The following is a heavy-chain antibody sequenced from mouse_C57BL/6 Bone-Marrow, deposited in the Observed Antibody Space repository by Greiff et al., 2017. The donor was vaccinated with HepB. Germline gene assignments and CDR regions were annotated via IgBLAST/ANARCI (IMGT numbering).Heavy chain of an antibody. CDR2: IYPIDGST. Sequence: VQLQQSDAELVKPGASVKISCKVSGYTFTDHTIHWVKQRPEQGLEWIGYIYPIDGSTKYNEKFKGQATLTADKSSSTAYMQLNSLTSEDSAVYFWARRITTVVARNYLDYWGQGTTLTVSS. J-gene: IGHJ2*01. CDR1: GYTFTDHT. V-gene: IGHV1-78*01. D-gene: IGHD1-1*01. CDR3: ARRITTVVARNYLDY.